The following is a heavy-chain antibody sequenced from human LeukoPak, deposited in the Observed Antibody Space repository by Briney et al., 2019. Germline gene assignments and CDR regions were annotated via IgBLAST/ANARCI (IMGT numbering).Heavy chain of an antibody. Sequence: SETLSLTCTVSGGSISSSSYYWGWIRQPPGKGLEWIGSIYYSGSTYYNPSLKSRVTISVDTSKNQFSLKLSSVTAADTAVYYCARQLPGYYYYYYYMDVRGKGTTVTVSS. CDR1: GGSISSSSYY. D-gene: IGHD6-6*01. CDR3: ARQLPGYYYYYYYMDV. J-gene: IGHJ6*03. V-gene: IGHV4-39*07. CDR2: IYYSGST.